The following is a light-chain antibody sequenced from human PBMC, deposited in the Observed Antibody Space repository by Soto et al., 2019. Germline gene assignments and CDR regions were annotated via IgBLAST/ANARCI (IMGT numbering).Light chain of an antibody. CDR1: QSVSNSY. V-gene: IGKV3-20*01. J-gene: IGKJ5*01. CDR3: QQYGTTRIT. CDR2: GAS. Sequence: EIVLTQSPGTLSLSPGERATLSCRASQSVSNSYVAWYQQKPGQAPRPLMYGASNRATGIPDRFSGSGSETDFTLTISRLEPEDFAVYYCQQYGTTRITFGQGTRLEIK.